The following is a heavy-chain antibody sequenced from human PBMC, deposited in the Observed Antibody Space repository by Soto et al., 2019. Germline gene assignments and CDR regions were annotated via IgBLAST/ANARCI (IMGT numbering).Heavy chain of an antibody. J-gene: IGHJ5*02. CDR3: ARGLYYGSGSYDSWFDP. CDR1: GYTFTSYG. Sequence: ASVKVSCKASGYTFTSYGISWVRQAPGQGLEWMGWISAYNGNTNYAQKLQGRVTMTTDTSTSTAYMELRSLRSDDTAVYYCARGLYYGSGSYDSWFDPWGQGTLVTVSS. D-gene: IGHD3-10*01. V-gene: IGHV1-18*01. CDR2: ISAYNGNT.